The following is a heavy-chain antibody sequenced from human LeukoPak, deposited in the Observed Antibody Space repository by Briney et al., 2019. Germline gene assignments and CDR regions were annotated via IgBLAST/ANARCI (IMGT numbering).Heavy chain of an antibody. J-gene: IGHJ4*02. D-gene: IGHD2-15*01. V-gene: IGHV4-59*01. CDR1: GGSISSYY. CDR3: ASGRDIVAFDY. CDR2: IYYSGSA. Sequence: SETLSLTCTVSGGSISSYYWSWIRQPPGKGLEWIGYIYYSGSANYNPSLKSRVTISVDTSKNQFSLKLSSVTAADTAVYYCASGRDIVAFDYWGQGTLVTVSS.